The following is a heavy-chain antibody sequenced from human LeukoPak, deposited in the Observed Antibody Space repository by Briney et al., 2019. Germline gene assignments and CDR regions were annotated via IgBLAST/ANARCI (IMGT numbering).Heavy chain of an antibody. V-gene: IGHV4-34*01. CDR3: ARGATISGTGYFDF. J-gene: IGHJ4*03. CDR1: GGSFSRFY. D-gene: IGHD1-26*01. Sequence: SETLSLTCAVYGGSFSRFYWSWIRQSPGKGLEWMAEIDHCGDTNYYQPVTNRVTVSFNTSNNQLSLQERSLSVADTAVYYCARGATISGTGYFDFWGQGSLATVYS. CDR2: IDHCGDT.